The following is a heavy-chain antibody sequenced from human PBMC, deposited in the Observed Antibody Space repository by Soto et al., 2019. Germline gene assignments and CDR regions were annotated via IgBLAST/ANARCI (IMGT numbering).Heavy chain of an antibody. V-gene: IGHV3-30-3*01. CDR3: ARARAWLQFDY. CDR1: GFTFSSYA. CDR2: ISYDGSNK. J-gene: IGHJ4*02. Sequence: HPGGSLRLSCAASGFTFSSYAMHWVRQAPGKGLEWVAVISYDGSNKYYADSVKGRFTISRDNSKNTLYLQMNSLRAEDTAVYYCARARAWLQFDYWGQGTLVTVSS. D-gene: IGHD5-12*01.